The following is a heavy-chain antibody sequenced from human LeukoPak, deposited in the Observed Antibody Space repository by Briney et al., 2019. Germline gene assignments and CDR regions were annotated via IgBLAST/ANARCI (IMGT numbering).Heavy chain of an antibody. D-gene: IGHD2-2*01. V-gene: IGHV3-74*01. J-gene: IGHJ4*02. CDR1: GFTFSSYW. CDR2: TNSDGNST. Sequence: GGSLRLSCAASGFTFSSYWMHWVRHPPGKGLVWVSRTNSDGNSTRYADSVKGRFTISRDNAKNTLYLQMNSLRAEDTAVYYCARNHQADYWGQGILVTVSS. CDR3: ARNHQADY.